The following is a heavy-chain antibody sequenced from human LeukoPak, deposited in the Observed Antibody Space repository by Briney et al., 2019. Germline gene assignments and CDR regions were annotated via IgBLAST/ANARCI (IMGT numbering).Heavy chain of an antibody. D-gene: IGHD3-16*01. Sequence: PSETLSLTCTVSGGFISSYYWSWIRQPPGKGLEWIGYISYSGSTTYNPSLKSRVTVSLDTSKNQFSLKLSSVTAADTAVYYCARFALGGGTYYFDNWGQGILVTVSS. CDR2: ISYSGST. CDR1: GGFISSYY. CDR3: ARFALGGGTYYFDN. J-gene: IGHJ4*02. V-gene: IGHV4-59*01.